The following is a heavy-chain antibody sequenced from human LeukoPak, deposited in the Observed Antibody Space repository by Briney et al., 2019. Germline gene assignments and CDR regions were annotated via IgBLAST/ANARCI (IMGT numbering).Heavy chain of an antibody. J-gene: IGHJ4*02. Sequence: ASVKVSFKASGYTFTSYGISWVRQAPGQGLEWMGWISAYNGNTNYAQKLQGRVTMTTDTSTSTAYMELRSLRSDDTAVYYCARDSSRVPRPDYWGQGTLVTVSS. CDR3: ARDSSRVPRPDY. D-gene: IGHD1-1*01. CDR1: GYTFTSYG. CDR2: ISAYNGNT. V-gene: IGHV1-18*01.